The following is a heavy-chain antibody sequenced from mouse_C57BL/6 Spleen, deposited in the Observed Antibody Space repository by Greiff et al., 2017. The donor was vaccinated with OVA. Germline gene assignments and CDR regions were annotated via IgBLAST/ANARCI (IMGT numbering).Heavy chain of an antibody. Sequence: EVKLVESGGGLVKPGGSLKLSCAASGFTFSSYAMSWVRQTPEKRLEWVATISDGGSYTYYPDNVKGRFTISRDNAKNKLYLQMSHLKSEDTAMYYCARDQKGFYYGSSYWYFDVWGTGTTVTAAS. CDR2: ISDGGSYT. CDR3: ARDQKGFYYGSSYWYFDV. CDR1: GFTFSSYA. V-gene: IGHV5-4*01. D-gene: IGHD1-1*01. J-gene: IGHJ1*03.